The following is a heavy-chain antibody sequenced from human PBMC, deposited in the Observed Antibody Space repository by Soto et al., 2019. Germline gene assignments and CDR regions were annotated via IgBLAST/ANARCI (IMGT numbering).Heavy chain of an antibody. CDR2: INPSGSTP. CDR1: GYIFDNYY. V-gene: IGHV1-46*02. CDR3: AREGVSRECSSGVCQSDS. D-gene: IGHD2-15*01. J-gene: IGHJ5*01. Sequence: GASVKVSCKASGYIFDNYYMHWVRQAPGEGPEWMAIINPSGSTPTYAQKFQGRVTVTRDTSTSTVYMELSGLRSDDTAVYYCAREGVSRECSSGVCQSDSWGQGTLVTVSS.